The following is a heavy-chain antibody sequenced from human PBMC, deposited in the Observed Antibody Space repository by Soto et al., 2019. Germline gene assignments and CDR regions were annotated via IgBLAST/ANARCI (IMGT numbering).Heavy chain of an antibody. V-gene: IGHV1-46*01. CDR3: ARDPELHRGRYFDY. J-gene: IGHJ4*02. CDR1: GYTFTSYY. D-gene: IGHD1-7*01. Sequence: ASVKFSCKASGYTFTSYYMHWVRQAPGQGLECMGIINPSCGSTSYAQKFQGRVTMTRXTXXSXXXMXLXXLRXEXTAVYYCARDPELHRGRYFDYWGQGTLVTVSS. CDR2: INPSCGST.